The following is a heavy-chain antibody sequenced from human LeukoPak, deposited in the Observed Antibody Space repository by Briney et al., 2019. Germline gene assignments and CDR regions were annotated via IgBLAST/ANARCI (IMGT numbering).Heavy chain of an antibody. CDR3: AGDNPPYYDIFDY. D-gene: IGHD3-9*01. CDR2: IYTSGST. Sequence: TTSETLSLTCTVSGGSISSGSYYWSWIRQPAGKGLEWIGRIYTSGSTNYNPSLKSRVTISADTSKNQFSLKLTSVTAADTAVYYCAGDNPPYYDIFDYWGQGTLVTVSS. V-gene: IGHV4-61*02. CDR1: GGSISSGSYY. J-gene: IGHJ4*02.